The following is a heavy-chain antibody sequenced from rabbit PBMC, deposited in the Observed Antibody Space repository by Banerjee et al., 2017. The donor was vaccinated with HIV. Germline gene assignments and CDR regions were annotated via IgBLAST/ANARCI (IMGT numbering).Heavy chain of an antibody. V-gene: IGHV1S40*01. J-gene: IGHJ3*01. CDR3: ARALDL. Sequence: QSLEESVGGLVQPEGSLTLTSTASGFSFSSNAMCWVRQATGKGLECIGCISTGSASTYSASWAKGRFTVSKTSSTTVDLKMTNLPAAATATYFCARALDLWGAGTLVTV. CDR1: GFSFSSNA. CDR2: ISTGSAST.